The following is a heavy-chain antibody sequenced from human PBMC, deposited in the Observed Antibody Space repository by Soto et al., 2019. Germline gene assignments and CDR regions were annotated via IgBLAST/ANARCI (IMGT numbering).Heavy chain of an antibody. D-gene: IGHD1-1*01. J-gene: IGHJ4*02. CDR3: AHMMTGTINQGMDY. CDR2: IYGDGDK. V-gene: IGHV2-5*02. CDR1: GFSLSTSAVG. Sequence: QITLKESGPTLVKPTQTLTLTCTFSGFSLSTSAVGVTWIRQPPGKALEWLALIYGDGDKRFSPSLRSRLTINKDTSKDPVGLTRTNMSPVDTATYSCAHMMTGTINQGMDYWGQGSLVTV.